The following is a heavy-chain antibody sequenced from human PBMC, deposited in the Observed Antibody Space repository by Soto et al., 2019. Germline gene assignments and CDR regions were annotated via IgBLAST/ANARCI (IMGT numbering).Heavy chain of an antibody. J-gene: IGHJ4*02. CDR3: ATRSTAFDY. Sequence: ASVXVSCKTSGYTFTSYGITWVRQAPGQGLEWMGWITTDKGKTTYAQKFQGRVTMTTDTSTSTAYMELRSLRSDDTAVYYCATRSTAFDYWGQGTLVTVSS. V-gene: IGHV1-18*01. CDR1: GYTFTSYG. CDR2: ITTDKGKT.